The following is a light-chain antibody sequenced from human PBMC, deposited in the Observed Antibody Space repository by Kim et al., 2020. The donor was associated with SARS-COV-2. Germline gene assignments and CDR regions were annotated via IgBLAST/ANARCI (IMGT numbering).Light chain of an antibody. CDR1: QDIRHY. CDR2: GAS. V-gene: IGKV1-27*01. J-gene: IGKJ4*01. CDR3: QRFDGVPLT. Sequence: AFIGDRVTITCRASQDIRHYLVWYQQKPGKVPQRLIYGASTLQSGVPSRFSGSGSGTDFTLTISNLQPEDVVTYYCQRFDGVPLTFGGGTKVDIK.